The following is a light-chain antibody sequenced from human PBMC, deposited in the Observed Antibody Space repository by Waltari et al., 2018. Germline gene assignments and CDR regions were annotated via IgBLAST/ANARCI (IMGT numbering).Light chain of an antibody. V-gene: IGKV1-9*01. CDR1: QGISSY. Sequence: IQLTQSPLSLHASVGDRVTITCRASQGISSYLALYQQKAGRAPKLLISGGSTLPNGVPSRFSGSGCGTDFTLTISSLQPEDFATYYCLQVNSYPFTFGPGTTVDIK. CDR2: GGS. CDR3: LQVNSYPFT. J-gene: IGKJ3*01.